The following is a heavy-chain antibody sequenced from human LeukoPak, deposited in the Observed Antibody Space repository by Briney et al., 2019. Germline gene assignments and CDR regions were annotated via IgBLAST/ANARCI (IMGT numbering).Heavy chain of an antibody. Sequence: SETLSPTCTVSRGSITSYFWSWIRQPPGKRLEWMGYIYTDGSTNSNPSLKSRVTISLDTSKSQFSLNLTSVTAADTAVYYCARHFRGFEESAYDFWGQGTLVTVSS. CDR1: RGSITSYF. CDR3: ARHFRGFEESAYDF. V-gene: IGHV4-4*09. J-gene: IGHJ4*02. D-gene: IGHD3-10*01. CDR2: IYTDGST.